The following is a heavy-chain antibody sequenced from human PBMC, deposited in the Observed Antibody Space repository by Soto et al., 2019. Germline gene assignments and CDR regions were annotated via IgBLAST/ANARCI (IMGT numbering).Heavy chain of an antibody. J-gene: IGHJ6*02. V-gene: IGHV5-10-1*01. CDR2: IDPSDSYT. CDR1: GYSFTSYW. Sequence: PGESLKISCKGSGYSFTSYWISWVRQMPGKGLEWMGRIDPSDSYTNYSPSFQGHVTISADKSISTAYLQWSSLKASDTAMYYCARHDSPPYYEYGMDVWGQGTTDTVSS. D-gene: IGHD3-16*01. CDR3: ARHDSPPYYEYGMDV.